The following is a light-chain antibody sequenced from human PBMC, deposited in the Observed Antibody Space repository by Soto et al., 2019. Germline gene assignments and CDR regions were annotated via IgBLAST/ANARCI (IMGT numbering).Light chain of an antibody. CDR1: SSNIASNT. Sequence: QSVLTQPPSASGTPGQTVTITCSGSSSNIASNTESWYQEVPGTAPNLLIYNNNQRPSGVPDRSSASTSGTSASLVIRGHQSEDEAYYCCATCDDSLNGVVFGGGTKLTVL. CDR2: NNN. J-gene: IGLJ2*01. V-gene: IGLV1-44*01. CDR3: ATCDDSLNGVV.